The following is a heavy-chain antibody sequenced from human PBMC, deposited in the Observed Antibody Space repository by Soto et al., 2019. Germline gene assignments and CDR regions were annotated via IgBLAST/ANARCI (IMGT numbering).Heavy chain of an antibody. CDR3: AKPIHDYADSYSDY. J-gene: IGHJ4*02. CDR2: ISGRRGTT. D-gene: IGHD4-17*01. CDR1: GFSFSSYA. Sequence: EVQLLESGGGLVQPGGSLRLSCAASGFSFSSYAMTWVRQAPGKGLEWVSAISGRRGTTYYADSVKGRFTISRDNSKSTLYLQMSSLRAEDTAVYYCAKPIHDYADSYSDYWGQGTLVTVSS. V-gene: IGHV3-23*01.